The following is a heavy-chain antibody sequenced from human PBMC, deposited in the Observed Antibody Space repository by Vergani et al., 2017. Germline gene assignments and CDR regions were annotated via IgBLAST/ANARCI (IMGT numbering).Heavy chain of an antibody. J-gene: IGHJ4*02. CDR2: ISGSGGST. CDR3: AKDVAIVVVPAAIGFGY. V-gene: IGHV3-23*01. Sequence: EVQLLESGGGLVQPGGSLRLSCAASGFTFSSYAMSWVRQAPGKGLEWVSAISGSGGSTYYADSVKGRFTISRDNSKTTLYLQMNSLRAEDTAVYYCAKDVAIVVVPAAIGFGYWGQGTLVTVSS. D-gene: IGHD2-2*01. CDR1: GFTFSSYA.